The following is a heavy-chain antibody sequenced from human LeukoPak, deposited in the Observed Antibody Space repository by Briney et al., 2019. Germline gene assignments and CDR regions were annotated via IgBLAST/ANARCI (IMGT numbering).Heavy chain of an antibody. V-gene: IGHV1-18*01. Sequence: ASVKVSCKASGYTFTSYGISWVRQVPGQGLEWMGWISAYNGNAKYAQKLQGRVTMTTDTSTSTAYMELRSLRSDDTATYYCAKKEGDTYASWYMDAWGKGTTVTVSS. CDR1: GYTFTSYG. D-gene: IGHD2-21*02. CDR2: ISAYNGNA. CDR3: AKKEGDTYASWYMDA. J-gene: IGHJ6*03.